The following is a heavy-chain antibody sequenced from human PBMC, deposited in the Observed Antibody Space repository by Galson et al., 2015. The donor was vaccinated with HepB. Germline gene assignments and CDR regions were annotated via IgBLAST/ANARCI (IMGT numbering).Heavy chain of an antibody. CDR2: IYYSGST. J-gene: IGHJ3*02. D-gene: IGHD3-22*01. CDR3: ARLYYYDSSGYSAAFDI. Sequence: SETLSLTCTVSGGSISSYYWSWIRQPPGKGLEWIGYIYYSGSTNYNPSLKSRVTISVDTSKNQFSLKLSSVTAADTAVYYCARLYYYDSSGYSAAFDIWGQGTMVTVSS. V-gene: IGHV4-59*08. CDR1: GGSISSYY.